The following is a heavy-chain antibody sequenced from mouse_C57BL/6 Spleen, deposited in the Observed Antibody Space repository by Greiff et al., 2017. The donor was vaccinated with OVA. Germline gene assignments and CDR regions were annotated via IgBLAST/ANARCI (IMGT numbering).Heavy chain of an antibody. Sequence: QVQLQQSGAELVRPGASVKLSCKASGYTFTDYYINWVKQRPGQGLEWIARIYPGSGNTYYNEKFKGKATLTAEKSSSTAYMQLSSLTSEDSAVYVCAREGSEAMDYWGQGTSVTVSS. CDR1: GYTFTDYY. CDR3: AREGSEAMDY. V-gene: IGHV1-76*01. J-gene: IGHJ4*01. CDR2: IYPGSGNT. D-gene: IGHD3-3*01.